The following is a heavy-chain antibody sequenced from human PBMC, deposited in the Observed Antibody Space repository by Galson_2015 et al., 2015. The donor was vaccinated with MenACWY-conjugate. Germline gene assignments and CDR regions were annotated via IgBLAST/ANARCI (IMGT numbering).Heavy chain of an antibody. V-gene: IGHV3-30-3*01. CDR3: ARGCNGGSCSVY. CDR2: ISYDGTRK. J-gene: IGHJ4*02. Sequence: SLRLSCAASGFTFSAYAMHWVRQAPGKGLEWVAVISYDGTRKFYADSVKGRFTISRDNSKNTLYLQMNSLRVEDTAIYYCARGCNGGSCSVYWGQGTLVTVSS. D-gene: IGHD2-15*01. CDR1: GFTFSAYA.